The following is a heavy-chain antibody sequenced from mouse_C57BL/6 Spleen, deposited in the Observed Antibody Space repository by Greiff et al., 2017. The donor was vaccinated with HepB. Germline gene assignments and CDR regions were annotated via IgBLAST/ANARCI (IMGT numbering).Heavy chain of an antibody. CDR1: GYAFSSYW. D-gene: IGHD1-1*01. CDR2: IYPGDGDT. Sequence: VQLQQSGAELVKPGASVKISCKASGYAFSSYWMNWVKQRPGKGLEWIGQIYPGDGDTNYNGKFKGKATLTADKSSSTAYMQLSGLTSEDSAVYFCARFYYGSSPLFAYWGQGTLVTVSA. CDR3: ARFYYGSSPLFAY. J-gene: IGHJ3*01. V-gene: IGHV1-80*01.